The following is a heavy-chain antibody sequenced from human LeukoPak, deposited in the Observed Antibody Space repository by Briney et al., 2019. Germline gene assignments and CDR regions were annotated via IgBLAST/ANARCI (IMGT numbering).Heavy chain of an antibody. CDR3: ARDGHSSSWYSNYYYGMDV. Sequence: SETLSLTCTVSGGSISSYYWSWIRQPPGKGLEWIGYIYYSGSTNYNPSLKSRVTISVDTSKNQFSLKLSSVTAADTAVYYCARDGHSSSWYSNYYYGMDVWGRGTTVTVSS. V-gene: IGHV4-59*01. CDR2: IYYSGST. CDR1: GGSISSYY. J-gene: IGHJ6*02. D-gene: IGHD6-13*01.